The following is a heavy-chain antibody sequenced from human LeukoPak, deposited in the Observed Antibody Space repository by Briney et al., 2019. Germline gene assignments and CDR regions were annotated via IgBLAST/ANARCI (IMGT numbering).Heavy chain of an antibody. V-gene: IGHV3-23*01. CDR3: AKQPGYSYGVYYFDY. D-gene: IGHD5-18*01. J-gene: IGHJ4*02. Sequence: GGSLRLSCAASGFTFSSYAMSWVRQAPGKGLEWVSAISGSGGSTYHADSVKGWFTISRDNSKNTLYLQMNSLRAEDTAVYYCAKQPGYSYGVYYFDYWGQGTLVTVSS. CDR1: GFTFSSYA. CDR2: ISGSGGST.